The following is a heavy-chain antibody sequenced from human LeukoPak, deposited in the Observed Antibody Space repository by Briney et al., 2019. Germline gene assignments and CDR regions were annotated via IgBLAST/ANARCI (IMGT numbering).Heavy chain of an antibody. D-gene: IGHD6-13*01. J-gene: IGHJ4*02. CDR2: INPSGGST. V-gene: IGHV1-46*01. CDR1: GYTFTSYY. CDR3: ATSYSSSWYLPGIDY. Sequence: ASVKVSCKASGYTFTSYYMHWVRQAPGQGLEWMGIINPSGGSTSYAQKFQGRVTMTRDTSTSTVYMELSSLRSEDTAVYYCATSYSSSWYLPGIDYWGQGTLVTVSS.